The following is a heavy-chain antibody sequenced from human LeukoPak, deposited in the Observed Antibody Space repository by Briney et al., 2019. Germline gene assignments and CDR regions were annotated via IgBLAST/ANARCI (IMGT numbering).Heavy chain of an antibody. D-gene: IGHD5-18*01. V-gene: IGHV3-53*01. J-gene: IGHJ4*02. Sequence: GGSLRLSCAASGFTVSSNYMSWVRQAPGKGLEWVSVIYSGGSTYYADSVKGRFTISRDNSKNTLYLQMNSLRAEDTAVYYCAKDRRYSYGPAPDYWGQGTLVTVSS. CDR1: GFTVSSNY. CDR2: IYSGGST. CDR3: AKDRRYSYGPAPDY.